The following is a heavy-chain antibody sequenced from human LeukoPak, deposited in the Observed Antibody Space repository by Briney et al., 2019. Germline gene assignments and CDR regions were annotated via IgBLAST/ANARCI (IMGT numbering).Heavy chain of an antibody. Sequence: PSQTLSLTCTVSGGSISSGSYYWSWIRQPAGKGLEWIGRIYTSGSTNYNPSLKSRVTISVDTSKNQFSLKLSSVTAADTAIYYCARKAVGPTSNYFDYWGQGTLVTVSS. CDR2: IYTSGST. CDR1: GGSISSGSYY. D-gene: IGHD1-26*01. CDR3: ARKAVGPTSNYFDY. V-gene: IGHV4-61*02. J-gene: IGHJ4*02.